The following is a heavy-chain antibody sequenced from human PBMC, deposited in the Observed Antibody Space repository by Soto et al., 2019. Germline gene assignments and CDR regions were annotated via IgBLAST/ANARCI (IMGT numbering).Heavy chain of an antibody. V-gene: IGHV3-30-3*01. Sequence: QVQLVESGGGVVQPGRSLRLSCAASGFTFSSYAMHWVRQAPGKGLEWVAVISYDGSNKYYADSVKGRFTIARDNSKNALYLLMNSMGAEDTAGYYCASIVLVAAADNWFDPWGQGTLVTVSS. D-gene: IGHD2-2*01. J-gene: IGHJ5*02. CDR2: ISYDGSNK. CDR1: GFTFSSYA. CDR3: ASIVLVAAADNWFDP.